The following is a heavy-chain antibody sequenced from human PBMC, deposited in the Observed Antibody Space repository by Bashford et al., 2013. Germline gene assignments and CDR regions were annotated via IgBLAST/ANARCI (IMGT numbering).Heavy chain of an antibody. CDR1: GYTFTGYY. Sequence: SVKVSCKASGYTFTGYYMHWVRQAPGQGLEWMGWINPNSGGTNYAQKFQGRVTMTRDTSISTAYMELSRLRSDDTAVYYCASCGILWWQAPLNDAFDIWGQGTMVTVSS. CDR3: ASCGILWWQAPLNDAFDI. V-gene: IGHV1-2*02. J-gene: IGHJ3*02. D-gene: IGHD2-21*01. CDR2: INPNSGGT.